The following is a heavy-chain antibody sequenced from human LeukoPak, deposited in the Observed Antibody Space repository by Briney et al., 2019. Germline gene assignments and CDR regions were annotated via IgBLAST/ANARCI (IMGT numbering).Heavy chain of an antibody. J-gene: IGHJ3*02. CDR1: GFTFSSYA. CDR3: AKGRGRCSSTSCYPGAFDI. Sequence: GRSLRLSCAASGFTFSSYAISWVRQAPGKGLEWVSAISGSGGRTYYADSVKGRFTISRDNSKNTLYLQMNSLRAEDTAVYYCAKGRGRCSSTSCYPGAFDIWGQGTMVTVSS. D-gene: IGHD2-2*01. CDR2: ISGSGGRT. V-gene: IGHV3-23*01.